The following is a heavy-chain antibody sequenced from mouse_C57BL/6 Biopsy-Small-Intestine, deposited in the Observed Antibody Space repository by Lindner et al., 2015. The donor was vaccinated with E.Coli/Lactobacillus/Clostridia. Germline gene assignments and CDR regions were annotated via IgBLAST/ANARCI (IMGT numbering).Heavy chain of an antibody. V-gene: IGHV5-6*01. J-gene: IGHJ2*01. CDR2: ISSGGSYT. Sequence: VQLQESGGDLVKPGGSLKLSCAASGFTFSSYGMSWVRQTPDKRLEWVATISSGGSYTYYPDSVKGRFTISRDNAKNTLYLQMSSLKSEDTAMYYCARRDTTGYFDYWGQGTTLTVSS. D-gene: IGHD1-1*01. CDR3: ARRDTTGYFDY. CDR1: GFTFSSYG.